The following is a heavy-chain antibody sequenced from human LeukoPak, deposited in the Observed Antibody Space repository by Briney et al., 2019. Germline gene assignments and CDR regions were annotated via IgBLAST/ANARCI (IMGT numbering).Heavy chain of an antibody. D-gene: IGHD2-21*02. CDR1: GYTFTSYY. V-gene: IGHV1-46*01. Sequence: ASVKVSFKASGYTFTSYYMHWVRQAPGQGLEWMGIINPSGGSTSYAQKFQGRVTMTRDTSTSTVYMELSSLRSEDTAVYYCARDVLTDCGGDCYSYFDYWGQGTLVTVSS. CDR2: INPSGGST. CDR3: ARDVLTDCGGDCYSYFDY. J-gene: IGHJ4*02.